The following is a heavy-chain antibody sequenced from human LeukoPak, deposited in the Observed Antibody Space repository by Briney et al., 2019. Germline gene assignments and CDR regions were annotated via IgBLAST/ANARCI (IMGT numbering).Heavy chain of an antibody. Sequence: GGSLRLSCTPSGFTFSNYGMSWVRQAPGKGLEWVSTITSSGSDIYYSDAVKGRFTMSRDNAKNSLYLQMNSLRAEDTAVYYCAGYNYFDPWGQGTLVTVSS. CDR3: AGYNYFDP. V-gene: IGHV3-21*01. CDR1: GFTFSNYG. D-gene: IGHD5-24*01. J-gene: IGHJ5*02. CDR2: ITSSGSDI.